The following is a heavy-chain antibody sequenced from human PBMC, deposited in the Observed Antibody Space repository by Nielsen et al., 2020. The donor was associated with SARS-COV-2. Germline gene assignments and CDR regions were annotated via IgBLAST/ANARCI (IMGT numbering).Heavy chain of an antibody. CDR3: ARGRRHIVVVPAATHPYYYYYMDV. Sequence: ASVKVSCKAPGYTFTSYAMHWVRQAPGQRLEWMGWINAGNGNTKYSQKFQGRVTITRDTSASTAYMELSSLRSEDTAVYYCARGRRHIVVVPAATHPYYYYYMDVWGKGTTVTVSS. V-gene: IGHV1-3*01. CDR2: INAGNGNT. J-gene: IGHJ6*03. CDR1: GYTFTSYA. D-gene: IGHD2-2*01.